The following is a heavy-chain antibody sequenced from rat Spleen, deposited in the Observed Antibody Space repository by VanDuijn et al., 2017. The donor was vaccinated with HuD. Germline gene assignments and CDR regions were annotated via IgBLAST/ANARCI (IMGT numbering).Heavy chain of an antibody. CDR2: IQNGGST. V-gene: IGHV2-27*01. CDR3: ASSRPYYGVMDA. D-gene: IGHD1-6*01. CDR1: GFPLTRYH. Sequence: QVQLKESGPGLVQPSQTLSLTCTVPGFPLTRYHVPWVRQPPGKGLEWMGRIQNGGSTDYNSAFKSRLSITREPSKSQVCLKMNSVQTEDTAMYFCASSRPYYGVMDAWGQGASVTVSS. J-gene: IGHJ4*01.